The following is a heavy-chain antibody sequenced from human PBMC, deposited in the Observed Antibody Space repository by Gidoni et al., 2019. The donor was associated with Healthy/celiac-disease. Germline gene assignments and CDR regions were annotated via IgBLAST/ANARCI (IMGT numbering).Heavy chain of an antibody. Sequence: QVQLQQWGAGLLKPSETLSLTCAVYGGSFSGYYWSWIRQPPGKGLEWIGEINHSGSTNYNPSLKSRVTISVDTSKNQFSLKLSSVTAADTAVYYCARARRSWYYYYYMDVWGKGTTVTVSS. D-gene: IGHD6-13*01. CDR1: GGSFSGYY. V-gene: IGHV4-34*01. CDR2: INHSGST. J-gene: IGHJ6*03. CDR3: ARARRSWYYYYYMDV.